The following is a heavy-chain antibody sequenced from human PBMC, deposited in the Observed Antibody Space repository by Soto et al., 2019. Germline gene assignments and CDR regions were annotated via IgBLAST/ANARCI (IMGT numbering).Heavy chain of an antibody. D-gene: IGHD5-12*01. CDR3: AHSDGGYEIIYFDF. Sequence: ESGPTLVNPTQTLTLTCTFSGFSFTTAGVAVGWIRQTPGGALEWLTLIYYNDDRRFSPSLKTRLTITVDTSKNQVVLSLTNVDPGDTATYFCAHSDGGYEIIYFDFWGQGIPVTVSS. V-gene: IGHV2-5*01. J-gene: IGHJ4*02. CDR2: IYYNDDR. CDR1: GFSFTTAGVA.